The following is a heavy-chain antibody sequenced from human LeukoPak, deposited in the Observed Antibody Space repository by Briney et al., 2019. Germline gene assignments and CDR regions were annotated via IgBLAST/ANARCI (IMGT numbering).Heavy chain of an antibody. CDR2: ISGSGGST. CDR3: AKDQEFRITMIVVVVGAFDI. J-gene: IGHJ3*02. CDR1: GFTFSSYA. V-gene: IGHV3-23*01. D-gene: IGHD3-22*01. Sequence: PGGSLRLSCAASGFTFSSYAMSWVRQAPGKGLEWVSAISGSGGSTYYADSVKGRFTISRDNSNNTLYLQMNSLRAEDTAVYYCAKDQEFRITMIVVVVGAFDIWGQGTMVTVSS.